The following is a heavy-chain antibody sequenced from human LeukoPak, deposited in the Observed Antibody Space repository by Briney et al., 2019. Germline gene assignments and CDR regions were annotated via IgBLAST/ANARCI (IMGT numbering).Heavy chain of an antibody. J-gene: IGHJ4*02. CDR3: ARGRLGTGVVFDN. CDR2: ISSSDSAK. D-gene: IGHD6-19*01. Sequence: GGSLRLSCAASGFTFSSYEMNWVRQAPGKGLGWLSYISSSDSAKYYADSVKGRFTISRDNAKNSLYLQMNSLRAEDTAVYYCARGRLGTGVVFDNWGQGTLVTVSS. V-gene: IGHV3-48*03. CDR1: GFTFSSYE.